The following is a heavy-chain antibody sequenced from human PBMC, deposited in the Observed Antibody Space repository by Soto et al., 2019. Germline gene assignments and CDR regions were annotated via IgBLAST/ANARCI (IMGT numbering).Heavy chain of an antibody. CDR3: TTVGVSTMVRGVPPRRYYGMDV. D-gene: IGHD3-10*01. Sequence: PGGSLRLSCAASGFTFSNAWMNWVRQAPGKGLEWVGRIKSKTDGGTTDYAAPVKGRFTISRDDSKNTLYLQMNSLKTEDTAVYYCTTVGVSTMVRGVPPRRYYGMDVWGQGTTVTVSS. CDR1: GFTFSNAW. CDR2: IKSKTDGGTT. J-gene: IGHJ6*02. V-gene: IGHV3-15*07.